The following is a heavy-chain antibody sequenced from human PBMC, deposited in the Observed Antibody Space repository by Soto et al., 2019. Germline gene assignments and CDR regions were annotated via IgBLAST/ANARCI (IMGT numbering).Heavy chain of an antibody. Sequence: GGSLRLSCAASGFPFSSYAMSWVRQAPGKGLEWVSAISGSGGSTYYADSVKGRFTISRDNSKNTLYLQMNSLRAEDTAVYYCARRDYGGNPGNYYYYGMDVWGQGTTVTVSS. D-gene: IGHD4-17*01. V-gene: IGHV3-23*01. J-gene: IGHJ6*02. CDR1: GFPFSSYA. CDR2: ISGSGGST. CDR3: ARRDYGGNPGNYYYYGMDV.